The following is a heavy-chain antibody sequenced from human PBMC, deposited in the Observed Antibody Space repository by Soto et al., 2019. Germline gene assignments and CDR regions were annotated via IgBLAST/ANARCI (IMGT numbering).Heavy chain of an antibody. J-gene: IGHJ1*01. V-gene: IGHV3-23*01. CDR3: AKGSSYGDYVEYFQH. D-gene: IGHD4-17*01. Sequence: GGSLRLSCAASGFTFSSYAMSWVRQAPGKGLEWVSAISGSGGSTYYADSVKGRFTISRDNSKNTLYLQMNSLRAEDTAVYYCAKGSSYGDYVEYFQHWGQGTLVTVSS. CDR1: GFTFSSYA. CDR2: ISGSGGST.